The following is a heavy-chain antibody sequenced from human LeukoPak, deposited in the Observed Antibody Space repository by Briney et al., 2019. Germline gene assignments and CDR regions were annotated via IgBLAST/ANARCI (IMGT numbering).Heavy chain of an antibody. V-gene: IGHV3-48*02. Sequence: GGSLRLSCAASGVTFSSSNMHWVRQAPGKGLEWLSFISGGSTPTQYADSVKGRFTISRDIGRKALYLQMNSLRDEDTAVYYCARGGGRSYSDAFDIWDQGTVVTVSS. CDR2: ISGGSTPT. CDR3: ARGGGRSYSDAFDI. CDR1: GVTFSSSN. J-gene: IGHJ3*02. D-gene: IGHD1-26*01.